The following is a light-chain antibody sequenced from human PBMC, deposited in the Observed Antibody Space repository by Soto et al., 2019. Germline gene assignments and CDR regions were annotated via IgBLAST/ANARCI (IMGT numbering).Light chain of an antibody. CDR2: TND. V-gene: IGLV1-44*01. CDR1: QSNIGANT. Sequence: QSVLSQPPSASGTPGQRVSLSCSGSQSNIGANTVNWYQHVPGAAPTLLIYTNDQRPSGVAGRFSGSKSGTSASLAISGLQSDDEGHYYCAAWDDSLNGLIFGVGTKVTVL. J-gene: IGLJ2*01. CDR3: AAWDDSLNGLI.